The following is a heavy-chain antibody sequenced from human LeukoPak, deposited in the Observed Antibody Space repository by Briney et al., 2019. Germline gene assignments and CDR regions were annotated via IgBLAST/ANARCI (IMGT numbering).Heavy chain of an antibody. CDR1: GFTFTNAW. CDR2: IKSKTDGGAT. Sequence: GGSLRLSCEASGFTFTNAWMNWVRQAPGKGLEWVGRIKSKTDGGATDFAAPVKGRFTISRDDSKTTLYLQMNSLKTEDTALYYCTTGNAIPDPDYWGQGTLATVSS. V-gene: IGHV3-15*01. CDR3: TTGNAIPDPDY. J-gene: IGHJ4*02. D-gene: IGHD2-8*01.